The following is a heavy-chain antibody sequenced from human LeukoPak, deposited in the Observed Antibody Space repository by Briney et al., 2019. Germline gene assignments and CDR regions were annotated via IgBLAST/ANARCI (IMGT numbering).Heavy chain of an antibody. Sequence: EASVKVSCKASGYTFTGYYMHWVRQAPGQGLEWMGWINPNSGGTNYAQKFQGRVTMTRDTSISTAYMELSRLRSDDTAVYYCARVQAYSGYVQREDYFDYWGQGTLVTVSS. J-gene: IGHJ4*02. CDR1: GYTFTGYY. V-gene: IGHV1-2*02. CDR2: INPNSGGT. D-gene: IGHD5-12*01. CDR3: ARVQAYSGYVQREDYFDY.